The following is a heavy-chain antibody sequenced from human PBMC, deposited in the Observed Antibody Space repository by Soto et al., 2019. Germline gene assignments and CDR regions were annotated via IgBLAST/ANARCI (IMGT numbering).Heavy chain of an antibody. Sequence: GESLKISCRVSGYSFTTYWIGWVRQMSGKGLEWVGIVHPGDSETRYSSSFQGRVTISADRSINTAYLQWSSLQASDTGMYYCARQGGPDTSTIIYYWAQGTLVTVS. CDR2: VHPGDSET. CDR1: GYSFTTYW. CDR3: ARQGGPDTSTIIYY. D-gene: IGHD5-12*01. V-gene: IGHV5-51*01. J-gene: IGHJ4*02.